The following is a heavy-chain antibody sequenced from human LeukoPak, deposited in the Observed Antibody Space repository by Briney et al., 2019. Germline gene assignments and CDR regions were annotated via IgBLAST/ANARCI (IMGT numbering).Heavy chain of an antibody. CDR3: ARVGLFRYYSDY. D-gene: IGHD3-22*01. J-gene: IGHJ4*02. V-gene: IGHV4-39*07. CDR2: MYYDEST. Sequence: SETLSLTCTVSGGSIYSTTFYWGWIRQPPGKGLEWIGSMYYDESTYHNPSLKSRVTISVDTSNNQFSLKLTSVTAADTAVYYCARVGLFRYYSDYWGQGTLVTVSS. CDR1: GGSIYSTTFY.